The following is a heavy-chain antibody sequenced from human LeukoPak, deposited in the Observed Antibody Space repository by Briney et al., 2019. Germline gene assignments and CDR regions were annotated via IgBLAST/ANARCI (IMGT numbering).Heavy chain of an antibody. D-gene: IGHD2-2*01. CDR3: ARGECSSTSCYFDY. CDR2: IYTSGST. V-gene: IGHV4-4*07. J-gene: IGHJ4*02. CDR1: GGSISSYY. Sequence: SETLSLTCTVSGGSISSYYWSWIRQPAGKGLEWIGRIYTSGSTNYNPSLKSRVTMSVDTSKNQFSLKLSSVTAADTAVYYCARGECSSTSCYFDYWGRGTLVTVSS.